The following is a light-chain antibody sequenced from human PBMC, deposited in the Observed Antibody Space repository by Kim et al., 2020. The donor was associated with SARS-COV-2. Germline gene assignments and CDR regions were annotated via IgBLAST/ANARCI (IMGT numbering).Light chain of an antibody. CDR2: GKD. Sequence: SSELTQDPAVSVALGQTLRITCQGDSLRNFCVSWFQQKPGQAPLLVIYGKDKRPSGIPDRFSGSTSGNIASLTITGAQAEDEADYYCTSRDSTTNHVLFGGGTQLTVL. V-gene: IGLV3-19*01. J-gene: IGLJ2*01. CDR1: SLRNFC. CDR3: TSRDSTTNHVL.